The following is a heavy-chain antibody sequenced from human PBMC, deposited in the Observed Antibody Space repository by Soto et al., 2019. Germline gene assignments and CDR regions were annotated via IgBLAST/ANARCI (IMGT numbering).Heavy chain of an antibody. Sequence: QVQLVQSGAEVKKPGASVKVSCKAAGYTFTSYDINWVRQATGQDFEWMGWMNPNSGNTAYAQKFQGXATPTXXTSKSTAFMELRSLTSEDTAVYYCARGPRNWGVDYWGQGTLVTVSS. CDR2: MNPNSGNT. D-gene: IGHD7-27*01. CDR3: ARGPRNWGVDY. V-gene: IGHV1-8*01. CDR1: GYTFTSYD. J-gene: IGHJ4*02.